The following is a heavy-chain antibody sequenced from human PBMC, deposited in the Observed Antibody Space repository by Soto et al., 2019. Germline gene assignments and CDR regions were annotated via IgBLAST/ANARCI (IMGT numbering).Heavy chain of an antibody. CDR3: ASSDSRTSFDY. Sequence: SESPSLTCAVSGGSFTSNNRWTWVRQPRGQGLEWIGEIYRTAGSNYNPSFKSRVTISLNKSDIQFSRKITSLTAADTAVYYCASSDSRTSFDYWGQGTLVTVSS. V-gene: IGHV4-4*02. CDR1: GGSFTSNNR. CDR2: IYRTAGS. D-gene: IGHD1-7*01. J-gene: IGHJ4*02.